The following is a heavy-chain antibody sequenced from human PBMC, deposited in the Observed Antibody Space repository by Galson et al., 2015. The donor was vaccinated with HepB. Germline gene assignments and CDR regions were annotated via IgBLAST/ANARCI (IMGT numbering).Heavy chain of an antibody. CDR3: AQDVRASGSYYNEY. Sequence: SLRLSCAASGFTFATSGMTWLRQAPGKGPEWVSAISGSGSSIFYADSVKGRFTISRDNSKNTLYLQMQKLRVDDTAIYYCAQDVRASGSYYNEYWGHGTRVTVSS. V-gene: IGHV3-23*01. D-gene: IGHD3-10*01. CDR1: GFTFATSG. J-gene: IGHJ4*01. CDR2: ISGSGSSI.